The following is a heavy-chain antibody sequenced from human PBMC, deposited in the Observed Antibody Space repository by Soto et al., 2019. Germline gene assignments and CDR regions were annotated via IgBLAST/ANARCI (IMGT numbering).Heavy chain of an antibody. CDR3: AKGPPASYGSAFEV. Sequence: VQLLDSGGGLVQPEGSLRLSCAASGFILKNFALNWVRQAPGKRPEWLASISGSGGSTYYANSVKGRFTISRDNSNDSLFLQMNSLRVNGTAKYYRAKGPPASYGSAFEVWRQGTVVTVSS. J-gene: IGHJ3*01. CDR1: GFILKNFA. V-gene: IGHV3-23*01. D-gene: IGHD5-18*01. CDR2: ISGSGGST.